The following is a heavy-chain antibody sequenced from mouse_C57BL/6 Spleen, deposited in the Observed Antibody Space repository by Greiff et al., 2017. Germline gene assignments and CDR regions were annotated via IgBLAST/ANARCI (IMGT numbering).Heavy chain of an antibody. V-gene: IGHV3-6*01. CDR3: ASSWDYFDY. CDR2: ISYDGSN. CDR1: GYSIPSGYY. D-gene: IGHD4-1*01. J-gene: IGHJ2*01. Sequence: EVKLQESGPGLVKPSQSLSLTCSVTGYSIPSGYYWNWIRQFPGNKLEWMGYISYDGSNNYNPSLKNRISITRDTSKNQFFLKLNSVTTEDTATYYCASSWDYFDYWGQGTTLTVSS.